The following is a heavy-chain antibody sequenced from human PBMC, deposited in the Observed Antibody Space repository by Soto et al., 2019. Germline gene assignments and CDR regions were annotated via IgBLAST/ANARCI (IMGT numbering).Heavy chain of an antibody. D-gene: IGHD6-13*01. CDR3: AKVSSSWWVNSDY. J-gene: IGHJ4*02. CDR1: GFTFSSYA. Sequence: GGSLRLSCAASGFTFSSYAMSWVRQAPGKGLEWVSAISGSGGSTYYADSVKGRFTTSRDNSKNTLYLQMNSLRAEDPAVYYCAKVSSSWWVNSDYWGQGTLVTVSS. V-gene: IGHV3-23*01. CDR2: ISGSGGST.